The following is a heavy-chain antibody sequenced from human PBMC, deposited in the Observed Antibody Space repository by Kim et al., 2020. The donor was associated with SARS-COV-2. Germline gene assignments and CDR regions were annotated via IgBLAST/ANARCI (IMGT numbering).Heavy chain of an antibody. CDR2: IYSSGST. D-gene: IGHD2-2*01. CDR1: GGSISSYY. J-gene: IGHJ6*04. V-gene: IGHV4-59*01. CDR3: ARVRDDVPAANKPLYYYFGMDV. Sequence: SETLSLTCTVSGGSISSYYWSWIRQPPGKGLEWIGYIYSSGSTNYNPSLKSRVIISVDTSKNQFSLKLSSVTAADTDVYYCARVRDDVPAANKPLYYYFGMDVWGKGTTVDVSP.